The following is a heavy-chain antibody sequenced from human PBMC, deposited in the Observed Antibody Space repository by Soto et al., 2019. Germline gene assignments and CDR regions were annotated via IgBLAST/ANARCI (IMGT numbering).Heavy chain of an antibody. CDR1: GFTFSSYG. CDR3: AKPALRGAVAGTRGNWFDP. CDR2: ISYDGSNK. D-gene: IGHD6-19*01. V-gene: IGHV3-30*18. Sequence: GGSLRLSCAASGFTFSSYGMHWVRQAPGKGLEWVAVISYDGSNKYYADSVKGRFTISRDNSKNTLYLQMNSLRAEDTAVYYCAKPALRGAVAGTRGNWFDPWGQGTLVTVSS. J-gene: IGHJ5*02.